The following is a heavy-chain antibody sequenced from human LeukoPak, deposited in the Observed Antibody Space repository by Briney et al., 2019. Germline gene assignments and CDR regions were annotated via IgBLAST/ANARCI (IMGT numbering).Heavy chain of an antibody. V-gene: IGHV4-59*01. J-gene: IGHJ6*03. CDR2: IYYSGST. D-gene: IGHD5-18*01. CDR1: GGSISSYY. CDR3: ARGERRIQLWLSSQNYYMDV. Sequence: SETLSLTCTVSGGSISSYYWSWIRQPPGKGLEWIGYIYYSGSTKYSPSLKSRVTMSVDTSKNQFSLKLSSVTAADTAMYYCARGERRIQLWLSSQNYYMDVWGKGTTVTVSS.